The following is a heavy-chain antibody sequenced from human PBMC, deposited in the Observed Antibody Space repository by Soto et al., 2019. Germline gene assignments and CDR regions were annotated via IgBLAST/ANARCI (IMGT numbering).Heavy chain of an antibody. Sequence: ASVKVSCKASGYTFTSYGISWVRQAPGQGLEWMRWISAYNGNTNYAQKLQGRVTMTTDTSTSTAYMELRSLRSDDTAVYYCARPYDFWSGSGPFDYWGQGTLVTVSS. J-gene: IGHJ4*02. V-gene: IGHV1-18*01. CDR3: ARPYDFWSGSGPFDY. D-gene: IGHD3-3*01. CDR2: ISAYNGNT. CDR1: GYTFTSYG.